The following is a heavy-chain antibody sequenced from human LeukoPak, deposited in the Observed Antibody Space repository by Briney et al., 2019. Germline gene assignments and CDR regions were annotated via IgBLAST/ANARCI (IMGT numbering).Heavy chain of an antibody. V-gene: IGHV3-23*01. Sequence: GGSLRLSCAASGFTFSSYAMSWVRQAPGKGLELDSGISGSGGSTYYADSVKGRFTISRDNSKNTLYLQMNSLRAEDTAVYYCARPRAGATGYDAFDIWGQGTMVTVSA. J-gene: IGHJ3*02. CDR2: ISGSGGST. D-gene: IGHD1-26*01. CDR3: ARPRAGATGYDAFDI. CDR1: GFTFSSYA.